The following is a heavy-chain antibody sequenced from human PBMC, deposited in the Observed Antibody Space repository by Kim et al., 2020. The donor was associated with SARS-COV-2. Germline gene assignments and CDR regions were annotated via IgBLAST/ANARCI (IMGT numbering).Heavy chain of an antibody. Sequence: GGSLRLSCAASGFTFTTYGMHWVRQAPGKGLEWVGFIWFDGGTKFYADSVRGRFTISRDNSNNMLFLQMNSLRADDTAVYYCAKAVYCDLGDEAFDVWGQGPGVTVSS. J-gene: IGHJ3*01. CDR3: AKAVYCDLGDEAFDV. D-gene: IGHD3-16*01. CDR2: IWFDGGTK. CDR1: GFTFTTYG. V-gene: IGHV3-30*02.